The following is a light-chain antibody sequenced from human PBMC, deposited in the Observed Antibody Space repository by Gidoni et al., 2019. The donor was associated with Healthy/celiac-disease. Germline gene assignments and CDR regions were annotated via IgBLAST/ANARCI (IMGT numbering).Light chain of an antibody. Sequence: SYELTQPPPVSVSPGQTASITCSGDKLGDKYACWYQQKPGQSPVLVIYQDSKRPSGIPERFSGSNSGNTATLTIGGTQAMDEADYYCQAWDSSTAVVFGGGTKLTVL. CDR2: QDS. J-gene: IGLJ2*01. CDR3: QAWDSSTAVV. V-gene: IGLV3-1*01. CDR1: KLGDKY.